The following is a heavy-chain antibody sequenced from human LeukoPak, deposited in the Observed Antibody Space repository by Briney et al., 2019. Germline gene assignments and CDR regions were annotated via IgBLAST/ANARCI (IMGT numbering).Heavy chain of an antibody. CDR1: GFSFSSYN. V-gene: IGHV3-48*01. J-gene: IGHJ4*02. D-gene: IGHD2-15*01. Sequence: PGGSLRLSCTASGFSFSSYNINWVRQAPGKGLEWVSYISRGSTTIYYADSLKGRFTISRDNAKNSLCLEMNSLRAEDTAVYYCAISSSYNYFDYWGQGTLVTVSS. CDR3: AISSSYNYFDY. CDR2: ISRGSTTI.